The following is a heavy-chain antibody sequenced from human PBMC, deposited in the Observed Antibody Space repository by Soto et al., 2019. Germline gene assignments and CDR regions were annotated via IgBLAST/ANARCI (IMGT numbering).Heavy chain of an antibody. D-gene: IGHD6-19*01. V-gene: IGHV3-30*18. CDR2: ISYDGSNK. CDR1: GFSFSSYG. Sequence: QVQLVESGGGVVQPGRSLRLSCAASGFSFSSYGMHWVRQAPGKGLEWVAVISYDGSNKYYADSVKGRFTISRDNSXSTLYLQMNSLRAEDTAVYYCAKDLRAVTGPEYFQQWGQGTLVTVSS. CDR3: AKDLRAVTGPEYFQQ. J-gene: IGHJ1*01.